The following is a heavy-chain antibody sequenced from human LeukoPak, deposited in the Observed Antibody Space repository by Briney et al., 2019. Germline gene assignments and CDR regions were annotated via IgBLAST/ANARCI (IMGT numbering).Heavy chain of an antibody. V-gene: IGHV3-53*05. CDR3: ARADSSTYSLDENFDY. CDR2: IYSGGST. Sequence: GGSLRLSCAASGFTVSSNYMSWVRQAPGKGLEWVSVIYSGGSTYYADSVKGRFTISRDNSKNTLYLQMNSLRSEDTAFYYCARADSSTYSLDENFDYWGQGTLVTVSS. D-gene: IGHD5/OR15-5a*01. CDR1: GFTVSSNY. J-gene: IGHJ4*02.